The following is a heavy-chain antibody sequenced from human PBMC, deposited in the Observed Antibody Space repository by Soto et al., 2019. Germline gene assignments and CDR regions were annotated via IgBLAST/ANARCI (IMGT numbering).Heavy chain of an antibody. V-gene: IGHV3-11*01. CDR3: VRDKYSNYVNSFDP. CDR2: ISSSGSTT. Sequence: GGSLRLSCAGSGFTFRDYYMGWIRQAPGKGLEWVSYISSSGSTTYYAASVKGRFTISRDNAKNSLYLQMTSLRAEDTAIYSCVRDKYSNYVNSFDPWGQGTLVTVSS. D-gene: IGHD4-4*01. CDR1: GFTFRDYY. J-gene: IGHJ5*02.